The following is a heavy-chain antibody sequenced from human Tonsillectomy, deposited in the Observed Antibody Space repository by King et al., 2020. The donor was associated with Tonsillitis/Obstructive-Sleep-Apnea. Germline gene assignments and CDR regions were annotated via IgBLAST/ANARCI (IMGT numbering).Heavy chain of an antibody. CDR3: ARPGYSNHYYYYYMDV. V-gene: IGHV4-4*02. CDR1: GGSISRSNW. CDR2: IYHSWCT. Sequence: QLQESGPGLVKPSGTLSLTCAVSGGSISRSNWWSWVRQPPGKGLEWIGEIYHSWCTNYNPSLKSRVTISVDKSKNQFSLKLSSVTAADTAVYYCARPGYSNHYYYYYMDVWGKGTTVTVSS. J-gene: IGHJ6*03. D-gene: IGHD4-11*01.